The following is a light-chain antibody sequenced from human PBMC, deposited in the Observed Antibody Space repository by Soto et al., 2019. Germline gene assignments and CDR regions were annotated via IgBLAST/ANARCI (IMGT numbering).Light chain of an antibody. V-gene: IGLV2-8*01. CDR2: EVS. CDR3: CSYAGNSNLYV. CDR1: SSDVGAYKY. J-gene: IGLJ1*01. Sequence: LTQPPSASGSPGQSVTISCTGTSSDVGAYKYVSWYQQHPGKAPKLMIYEVSQRPSGVPDRFSGSKSGNTASLTVSGLQAEDEADYYCCSYAGNSNLYVFGTGTKVTVL.